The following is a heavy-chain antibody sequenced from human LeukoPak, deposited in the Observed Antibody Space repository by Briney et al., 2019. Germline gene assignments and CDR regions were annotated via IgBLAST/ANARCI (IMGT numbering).Heavy chain of an antibody. J-gene: IGHJ5*02. V-gene: IGHV3-23*01. CDR3: AKDIAAVIPYNWFDP. CDR2: ISGSGGST. CDR1: GFTFSSYA. Sequence: PGGSLRLSCAASGFTFSSYAMSWVRQAPGKRLEWVSAISGSGGSTYYADSVKGRFTISRDNSKNTLYLQMNSLRAEDTAVYYCAKDIAAVIPYNWFDPWGQGTLVTVSS. D-gene: IGHD6-13*01.